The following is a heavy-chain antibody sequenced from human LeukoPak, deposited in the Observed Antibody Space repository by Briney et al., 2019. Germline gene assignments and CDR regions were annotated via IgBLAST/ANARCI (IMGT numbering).Heavy chain of an antibody. D-gene: IGHD6-19*01. Sequence: ASVTVSCKASGYTFTSYGISWVRQAPGQGLEWMGWISAYNGNTNNAQKLQGRVTMTTDTSTSTVYMELRRLRSDDTAVYYCARDQFRNSGWYNYWGQGTLVTVSS. CDR3: ARDQFRNSGWYNY. CDR1: GYTFTSYG. V-gene: IGHV1-18*01. J-gene: IGHJ4*02. CDR2: ISAYNGNT.